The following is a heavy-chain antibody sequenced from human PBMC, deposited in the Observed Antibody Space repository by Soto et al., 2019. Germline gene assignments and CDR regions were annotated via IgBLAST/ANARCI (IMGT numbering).Heavy chain of an antibody. D-gene: IGHD5-18*01. V-gene: IGHV3-30*18. CDR1: GFTFNTYG. Sequence: PRGSLRLSCAASGFTFNTYGMYWVRQAPGKGLERVAAISYDGSNKYHADSVKGRFTISRDNSKNTLYLQMNSLRVEDTAVYYCAKDIVRYTYGACDYWGQGALVTVSS. CDR2: ISYDGSNK. CDR3: AKDIVRYTYGACDY. J-gene: IGHJ4*02.